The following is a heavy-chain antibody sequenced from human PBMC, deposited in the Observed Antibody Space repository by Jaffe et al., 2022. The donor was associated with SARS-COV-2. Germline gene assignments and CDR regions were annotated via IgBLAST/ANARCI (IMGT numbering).Heavy chain of an antibody. V-gene: IGHV3-48*01. J-gene: IGHJ4*02. Sequence: EVQLVESGGGLVQPGGSLRLSCAASGFTFSTYSMNWVRQAPGKGLEWVSYISSSSNTIYYADSVKGRFTISRDKAKNSLYLQMNSLRAEDTAVYYCARGGDLYDHWGQGTLVTVSS. CDR3: ARGGDLYDH. D-gene: IGHD4-17*01. CDR1: GFTFSTYS. CDR2: ISSSSNTI.